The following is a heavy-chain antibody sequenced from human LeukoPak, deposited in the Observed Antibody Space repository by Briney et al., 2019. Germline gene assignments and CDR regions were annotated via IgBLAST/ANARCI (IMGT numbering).Heavy chain of an antibody. D-gene: IGHD2-15*01. CDR1: GYTFTSYD. CDR2: MNPNSGNT. Sequence: ASVKVSCKASGYTFTSYDINWVRQATGQGLEWMGWMNPNSGNTGYAQKFQGRVTMTRNTSISTAYMELSSLRSEDTAVYYCARAVLGYCSGGSCYDGESLNWFDPWGQGTLVNVSS. J-gene: IGHJ5*02. V-gene: IGHV1-8*01. CDR3: ARAVLGYCSGGSCYDGESLNWFDP.